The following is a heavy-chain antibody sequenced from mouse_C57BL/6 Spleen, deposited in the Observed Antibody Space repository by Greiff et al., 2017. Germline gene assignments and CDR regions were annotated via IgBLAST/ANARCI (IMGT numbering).Heavy chain of an antibody. CDR2: ISYDGSN. Sequence: EVQLQESGPGLVKPSQSLSLTCSVTGYSITSGYYWNWIRQFPGNKLEWMGYISYDGSNHYNPSLKNRISITRDTSKNQFFLKLNSVTTEDTATYYCARDGDYDYDGNYYAMDYWGQGTSGTVSS. CDR3: ARDGDYDYDGNYYAMDY. D-gene: IGHD2-4*01. CDR1: GYSITSGYY. V-gene: IGHV3-6*01. J-gene: IGHJ4*01.